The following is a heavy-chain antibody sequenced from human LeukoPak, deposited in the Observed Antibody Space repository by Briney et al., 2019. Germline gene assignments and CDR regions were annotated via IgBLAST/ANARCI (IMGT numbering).Heavy chain of an antibody. CDR2: ISGSGGST. Sequence: GGSLRLSCAASGFTFSSYAMSWVRQAPGKGLEWVSAISGSGGSTYYADSVKGRFTISRDNSKNTLYLQMNSLRAEDTAVYYCAKLPYCGGDCYSGYFDYWGQGTLVTVSS. J-gene: IGHJ4*02. D-gene: IGHD2-21*02. CDR1: GFTFSSYA. V-gene: IGHV3-23*01. CDR3: AKLPYCGGDCYSGYFDY.